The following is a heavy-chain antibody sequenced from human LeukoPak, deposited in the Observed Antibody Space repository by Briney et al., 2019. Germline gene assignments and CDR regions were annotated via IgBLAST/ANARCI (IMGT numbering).Heavy chain of an antibody. CDR3: ARGYKRSNYYYYGMDV. CDR2: INHSGST. CDR1: GGSISSSSYY. Sequence: SETLSLTCTVSGGSISSSSYYWGWIRQPPGKGLEWIGEINHSGSTNYNPSLKSRVTISVDTSKNQFSLKLSSVTAADTAVYYCARGYKRSNYYYYGMDVWGQGTTVTVSS. V-gene: IGHV4-39*07. J-gene: IGHJ6*02. D-gene: IGHD2-2*02.